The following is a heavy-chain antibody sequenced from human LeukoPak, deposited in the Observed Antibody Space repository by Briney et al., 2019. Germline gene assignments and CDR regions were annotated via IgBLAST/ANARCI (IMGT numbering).Heavy chain of an antibody. J-gene: IGHJ4*02. Sequence: ASVKVSCEVSGYTLTELSMHWVRQAPGKGLEWMGGFDPEDGETIYAQKFQGRVTMTEDTSTDTAYMELSSLRSEDTAVYYCATAGSGYDSYYFDYWGQGTLVTVSS. CDR2: FDPEDGET. D-gene: IGHD5-12*01. CDR3: ATAGSGYDSYYFDY. CDR1: GYTLTELS. V-gene: IGHV1-24*01.